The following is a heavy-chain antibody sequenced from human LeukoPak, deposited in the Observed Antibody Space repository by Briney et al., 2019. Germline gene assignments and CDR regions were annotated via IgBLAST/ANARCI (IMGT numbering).Heavy chain of an antibody. V-gene: IGHV3-23*01. Sequence: GGSLRLSCAASGFTFRSYAMSWVRQAPGKGLEWVSAISSSGDTTYYADSVKGRFTISRDNSKNTMYLQINSLRAEDTAVYYCATRRPYFFDYWGQGTLVTVSS. J-gene: IGHJ4*02. CDR2: ISSSGDTT. CDR3: ATRRPYFFDY. CDR1: GFTFRSYA.